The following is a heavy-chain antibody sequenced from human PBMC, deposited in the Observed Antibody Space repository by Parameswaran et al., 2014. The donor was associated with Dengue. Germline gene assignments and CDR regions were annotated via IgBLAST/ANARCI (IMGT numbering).Heavy chain of an antibody. CDR2: INPDGGKK. Sequence: WVRQAPGQGLEWMGIINPDGGKKSFAPKFRGRLSMTRDTSTATVEMELVRLRSDDTAIYYCARDPTPYYCTRANCPSFYYYGMDVWGHGTSVTVSS. D-gene: IGHD2-8*01. CDR3: ARDPTPYYCTRANCPSFYYYGMDV. J-gene: IGHJ6*02. V-gene: IGHV1-46*01.